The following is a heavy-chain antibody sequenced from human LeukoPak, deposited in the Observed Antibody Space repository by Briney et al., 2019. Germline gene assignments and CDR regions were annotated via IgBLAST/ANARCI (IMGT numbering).Heavy chain of an antibody. CDR3: ARRGYSYGYGAFDI. V-gene: IGHV4-59*08. J-gene: IGHJ3*02. D-gene: IGHD5-18*01. CDR1: GGSISSYY. CDR2: IYYSGST. Sequence: KASETLSLTCTVSGGSISSYYWSWIRQPPGKGLEGIGYIYYSGSTTYNPPLKSRVTISVDTSKNQFSLKLSSVTAADTAVYYCARRGYSYGYGAFDIWGQGTMVTVSS.